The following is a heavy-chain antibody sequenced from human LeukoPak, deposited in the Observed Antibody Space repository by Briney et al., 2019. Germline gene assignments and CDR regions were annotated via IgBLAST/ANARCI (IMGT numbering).Heavy chain of an antibody. CDR1: GFTFSTYW. D-gene: IGHD5-18*01. V-gene: IGHV3-74*01. J-gene: IGHJ6*03. Sequence: GGSLRLSCAASGFTFSTYWMHWVRQAPGKGLVWVSRINSDGSSTSYADSVKGRFTISRDNAKNTLYLQMNSLRAEDTAVYYCAREGYSYDYYYMDVWGKGTTVTVSS. CDR2: INSDGSST. CDR3: AREGYSYDYYYMDV.